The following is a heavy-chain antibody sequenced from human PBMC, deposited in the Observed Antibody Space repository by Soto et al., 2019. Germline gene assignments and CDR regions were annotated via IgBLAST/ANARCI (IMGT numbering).Heavy chain of an antibody. CDR3: ARDLKEYCSDGKCNWFDP. V-gene: IGHV4-59*01. Sequence: SETLSLTCTVSGASITTYYWSWIRQTTGKGLEWIGYISYSGSTDYNPSLKSRVTISFDASKNQISLQVRSATAADAAVYYCARDLKEYCSDGKCNWFDPWGQGTLVTVSS. CDR2: ISYSGST. CDR1: GASITTYY. J-gene: IGHJ5*02. D-gene: IGHD2-15*01.